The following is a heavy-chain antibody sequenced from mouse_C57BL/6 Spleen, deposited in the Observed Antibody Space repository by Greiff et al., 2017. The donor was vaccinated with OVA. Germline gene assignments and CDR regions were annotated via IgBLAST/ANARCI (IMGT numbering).Heavy chain of an antibody. CDR3: ARYNYYGSRGNYFDY. V-gene: IGHV3-8*01. CDR1: GYSITSDY. D-gene: IGHD1-1*01. J-gene: IGHJ2*01. Sequence: LVESGPGLAKPSQTLSLTCSVTGYSITSDYWNWIRKFPGNKLEYMGYISYSGSTYYNPSLKSRISITRDTSKNQYYLQLNSVTTEDTATYYCARYNYYGSRGNYFDYWGQGTTLTVSS. CDR2: ISYSGST.